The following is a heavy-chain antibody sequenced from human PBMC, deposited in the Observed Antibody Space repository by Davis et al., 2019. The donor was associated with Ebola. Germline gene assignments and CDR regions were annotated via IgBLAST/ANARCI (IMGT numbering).Heavy chain of an antibody. J-gene: IGHJ4*02. CDR2: IKSKTDGGTT. CDR1: GGSISSSNW. V-gene: IGHV3-15*01. CDR3: TTEVVWFLEWLLYRVSDY. Sequence: ETLSLTCAVSGGSISSSNWWSWVRQAPGKGLEWVGRIKSKTDGGTTDYAAPVKGRFTISRDDSKNTLYLQMNSLKTEDTAVYYCTTEVVWFLEWLLYRVSDYWGQGTLVTVSS. D-gene: IGHD3-3*01.